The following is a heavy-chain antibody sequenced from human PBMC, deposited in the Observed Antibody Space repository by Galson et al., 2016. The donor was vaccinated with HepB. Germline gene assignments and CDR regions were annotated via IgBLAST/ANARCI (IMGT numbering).Heavy chain of an antibody. CDR2: IYYSGST. Sequence: ETLSLTCTVSGGSISSGSYYWGWIRQPPGKGLEWIGSIYYSGSTYYNPSLKSRVTISVDTSKNQFSLKLSSVTAADTAVYYCARHGSGSFNYYYYYYMDVWGKGTTVTVSS. D-gene: IGHD3-10*01. J-gene: IGHJ6*03. CDR1: GGSISSGSYY. V-gene: IGHV4-39*01. CDR3: ARHGSGSFNYYYYYYMDV.